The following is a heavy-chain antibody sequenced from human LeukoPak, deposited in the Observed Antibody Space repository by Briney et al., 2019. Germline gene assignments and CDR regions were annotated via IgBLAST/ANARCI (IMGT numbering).Heavy chain of an antibody. CDR1: GGSISSHY. J-gene: IGHJ5*02. D-gene: IGHD6-19*01. V-gene: IGHV4-59*11. CDR2: IYYSGST. CDR3: AREVGWFNWFDP. Sequence: PSETLSLTCTVSGGSISSHYWSWIRQPPGKGLEWIGYIYYSGSTNYNPSLKSRVTISVDTSKNQFSLKLSSVTAADTAVYYCAREVGWFNWFDPWGQGTLVTVSS.